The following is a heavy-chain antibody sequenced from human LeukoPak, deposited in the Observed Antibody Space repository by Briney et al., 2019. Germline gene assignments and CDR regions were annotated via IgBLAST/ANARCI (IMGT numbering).Heavy chain of an antibody. D-gene: IGHD5-18*01. CDR2: IYPGDSDT. V-gene: IGHV5-51*01. J-gene: IGHJ5*02. Sequence: GESLKISCKTSGYSFTSYWIAWVRQMPGKGLEWMGIIYPGDSDTRYSPSLQGQVTISADKSISTAYLQLSSLKASDTAVYYCARSPGGFTYGRNWFDPWGQGTLVSVSS. CDR1: GYSFTSYW. CDR3: ARSPGGFTYGRNWFDP.